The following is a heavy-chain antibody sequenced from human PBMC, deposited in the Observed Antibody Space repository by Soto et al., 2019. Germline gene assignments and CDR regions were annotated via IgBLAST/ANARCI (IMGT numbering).Heavy chain of an antibody. V-gene: IGHV4-34*01. CDR3: ARGGDLDIVVVPAAMPIYYYYGMDV. D-gene: IGHD2-2*03. CDR1: GGSFSGYY. CDR2: INHSGST. J-gene: IGHJ6*02. Sequence: SETLSLTCAVYGGSFSGYYWSWIRQPPGKGLEWIGEINHSGSTNYNPSLKSRVTISVDTSKNQFSLKLSSVTAADTAVYYCARGGDLDIVVVPAAMPIYYYYGMDVWGQGTTVTVSS.